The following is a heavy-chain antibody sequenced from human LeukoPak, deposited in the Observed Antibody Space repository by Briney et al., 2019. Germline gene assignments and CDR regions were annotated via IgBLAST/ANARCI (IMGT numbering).Heavy chain of an antibody. CDR2: ISDSGGST. V-gene: IGHV3-23*01. D-gene: IGHD3-22*01. CDR3: AKDSTYYYDSSGFYYFDY. CDR1: GFIFSNYA. J-gene: IGHJ4*02. Sequence: GGSLRLSCAASGFIFSNYAMTWVRQAPGKGLEWVSVISDSGGSTYYADSVKGRFTISRDNSKNTLYLQMNSLRAEDTAVYYCAKDSTYYYDSSGFYYFDYWGQGTLVTVSS.